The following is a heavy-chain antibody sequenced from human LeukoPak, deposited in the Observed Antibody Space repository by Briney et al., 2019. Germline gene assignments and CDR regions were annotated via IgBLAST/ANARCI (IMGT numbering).Heavy chain of an antibody. V-gene: IGHV3-30*02. CDR1: GFSFSTSG. CDR2: IRHDAIAE. J-gene: IGHJ4*02. Sequence: GVSPRLSCAASGFSFSTSGMHWVRQAPGQGLEWVAFIRHDAIAEYYADSVKGRFTISRDTPKNTIYLQMNGLRTEDTAIYYCAKDKGTNSFDYWGQGTLVTVSS. D-gene: IGHD2-8*01. CDR3: AKDKGTNSFDY.